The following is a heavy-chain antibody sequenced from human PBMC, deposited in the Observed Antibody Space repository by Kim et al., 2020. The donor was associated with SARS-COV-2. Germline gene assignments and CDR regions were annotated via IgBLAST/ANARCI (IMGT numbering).Heavy chain of an antibody. V-gene: IGHV3-11*01. J-gene: IGHJ4*02. CDR2: ITSSGSTI. Sequence: GGSLRLSCAASGFTFSDYYMSWIRQAPGKGLEWVSYITSSGSTIYYADSVKGRFTISRDNAKNSLYLQMNSLRAEDTAVYYCARVGGDDSSGYYWEYYFDYWGQGTLVTVSS. CDR1: GFTFSDYY. CDR3: ARVGGDDSSGYYWEYYFDY. D-gene: IGHD3-22*01.